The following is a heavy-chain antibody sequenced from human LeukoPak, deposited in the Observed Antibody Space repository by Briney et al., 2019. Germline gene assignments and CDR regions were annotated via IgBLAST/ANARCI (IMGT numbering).Heavy chain of an antibody. CDR2: ISSSSSYI. CDR3: ARDSNYYDSSGYYYFDY. V-gene: IGHV3-21*01. J-gene: IGHJ4*02. CDR1: GFTFSSYS. D-gene: IGHD3-22*01. Sequence: GGSLRLSCAASGFTFSSYSMNWVRQAPGKGLEWVSSISSSSSYIYYADSVKGRFTISRDNAKNSLYLQMNSLRAEDTAMYYCARDSNYYDSSGYYYFDYWGQGTLVTVSS.